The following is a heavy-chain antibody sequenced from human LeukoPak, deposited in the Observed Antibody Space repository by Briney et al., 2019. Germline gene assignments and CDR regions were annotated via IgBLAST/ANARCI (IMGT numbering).Heavy chain of an antibody. CDR3: ARGDLYDSAGYYFDY. CDR1: GASISSGDYS. J-gene: IGHJ4*02. D-gene: IGHD3-22*01. Sequence: SETLSLTCVISGASISSGDYSWNWIRQPPGTGLEWIGYISHSGNTYYNPSLKSRVTISVDRSKNHFSLKLSSVTAADTAVYYCARGDLYDSAGYYFDYWGQGTLVTVSS. CDR2: ISHSGNT. V-gene: IGHV4-30-2*01.